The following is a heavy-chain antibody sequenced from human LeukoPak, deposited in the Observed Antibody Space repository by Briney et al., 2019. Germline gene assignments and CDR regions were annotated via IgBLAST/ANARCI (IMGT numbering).Heavy chain of an antibody. J-gene: IGHJ4*02. V-gene: IGHV4-39*01. CDR2: IYYTGNT. CDR3: ARRFYGSGSPFED. D-gene: IGHD3-10*01. Sequence: SETLSLTCTVSGGSTSNNNYFWGWLCQPPGKTLDWIGTIYYTGNTYYNPSFKSRVTISVDTSKNQFSLKVTSVTAADSAVYYCARRFYGSGSPFEDWGQGALVTVSS. CDR1: GGSTSNNNYF.